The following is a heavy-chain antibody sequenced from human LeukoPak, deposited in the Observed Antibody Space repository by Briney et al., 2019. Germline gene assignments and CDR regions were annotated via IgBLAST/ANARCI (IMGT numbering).Heavy chain of an antibody. CDR1: GFSFSSYG. CDR3: AKDQSRWFVNIVSTGSAFDA. Sequence: GGSLRLSCVASGFSFSSYGMPWVRQSPGKGLEWVAVISYDGSNEYYEDSVKGRFTISRDNSKNTLYLEVNSLRAEDTAVFYCAKDQSRWFVNIVSTGSAFDAWGQGTLVTVSS. CDR2: ISYDGSNE. V-gene: IGHV3-30*18. J-gene: IGHJ4*02. D-gene: IGHD5/OR15-5a*01.